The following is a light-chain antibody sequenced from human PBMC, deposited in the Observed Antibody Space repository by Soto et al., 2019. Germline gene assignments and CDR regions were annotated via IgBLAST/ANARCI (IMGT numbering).Light chain of an antibody. CDR1: TSDVGAYNY. CDR2: EVS. J-gene: IGLJ1*01. Sequence: SALTQPASVSGSPGQSITISCTGSTSDVGAYNYVSWYKHHPGQAPHLMIYEVSNRPSGVSNRFSGSKSGNTASLTISGLQPDDEGDYYCSSKTSSSSPFVFGTGTKLTVL. CDR3: SSKTSSSSPFV. V-gene: IGLV2-14*01.